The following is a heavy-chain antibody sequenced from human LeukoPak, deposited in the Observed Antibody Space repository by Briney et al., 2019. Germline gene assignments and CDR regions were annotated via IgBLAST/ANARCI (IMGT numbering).Heavy chain of an antibody. V-gene: IGHV3-23*01. D-gene: IGHD1-26*01. CDR2: ISGSGGST. J-gene: IGHJ3*02. Sequence: GGSLRLSCAASGFTFTNYAMSWVRQAPGKGLEWVSAISGSGGSTYYADSVKGRFTISRDNSKNTLYVQMNSLRVEDTAVYYCAKDRRGGSYYAATLDIWGQGTMVTVSS. CDR1: GFTFTNYA. CDR3: AKDRRGGSYYAATLDI.